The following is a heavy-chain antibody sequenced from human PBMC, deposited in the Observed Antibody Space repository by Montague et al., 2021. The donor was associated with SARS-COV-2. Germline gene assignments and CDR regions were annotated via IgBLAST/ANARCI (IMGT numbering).Heavy chain of an antibody. CDR3: ARRGLGYCSGGSCPNAFDI. V-gene: IGHV4-59*01. CDR2: IHYSGST. Sequence: SETLSLTCTVSGGSISSYYWSWIRQPPGKGLEWIGYIHYSGSTNYNPSLKSRVTISVDTSKNQFSLKLSSVTAADTAVYYCARRGLGYCSGGSCPNAFDIWGQGTMVTVSS. J-gene: IGHJ3*02. D-gene: IGHD2-15*01. CDR1: GGSISSYY.